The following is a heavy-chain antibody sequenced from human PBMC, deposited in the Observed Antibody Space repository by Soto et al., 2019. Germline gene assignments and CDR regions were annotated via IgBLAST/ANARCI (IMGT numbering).Heavy chain of an antibody. CDR1: GGSFTSYY. CDR3: ARDFDY. V-gene: IGHV4-34*01. CDR2: ISHGGIT. J-gene: IGHJ4*02. Sequence: QVRLQQWGAGLLKPSETLSLTCAVYGGSFTSYYWSWICQPPGKGLEWIGDISHGGITNYNPSLKCRVTISLDTSQNHFSLRLTSVTAADTAVYYCARDFDYWGQGTLVTVSS.